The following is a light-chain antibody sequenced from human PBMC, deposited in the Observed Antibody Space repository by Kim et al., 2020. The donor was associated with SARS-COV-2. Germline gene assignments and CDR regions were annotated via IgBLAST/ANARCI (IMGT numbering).Light chain of an antibody. CDR3: QQYNGYPYT. CDR2: GAS. J-gene: IGKJ2*01. Sequence: DIQMTQSPSSLSASVGDRITMTCRASQGINNYVAWFQQRPGKAPTSLIYGASNLQSGVPSKFSGSGFGTDFTLTITNLQPEDFANYYCQQYNGYPYTFGQGTKLDI. CDR1: QGINNY. V-gene: IGKV1-16*02.